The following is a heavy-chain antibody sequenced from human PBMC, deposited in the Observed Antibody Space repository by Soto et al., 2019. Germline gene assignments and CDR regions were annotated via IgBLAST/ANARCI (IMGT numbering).Heavy chain of an antibody. J-gene: IGHJ4*02. D-gene: IGHD3-22*01. CDR3: AREYYYDSSGYYGNFDY. CDR2: INAGNGNT. Sequence: ASVKVSCKASGYTFTSYAMHWVRQAPGQRLEWMGWINAGNGNTKYSQKFQGRVTITRDTSASTAYMELSSLRSEDTAVYYCAREYYYDSSGYYGNFDYWGQGTPVTVSS. CDR1: GYTFTSYA. V-gene: IGHV1-3*01.